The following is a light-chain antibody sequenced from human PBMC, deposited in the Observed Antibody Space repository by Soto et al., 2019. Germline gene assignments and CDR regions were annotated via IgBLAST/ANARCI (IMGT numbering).Light chain of an antibody. CDR2: GAS. CDR3: QQYGGSPRT. V-gene: IGKV3-20*01. CDR1: QSIKSNS. Sequence: EIVLTQSPGTVSLSPGERATLSCRASQSIKSNSLAWYQQRPGQAPRLLIYGASSRATGIPDRFSGSGSGTDFTLTISRLETKDFAVYYCQQYGGSPRTFGQGTKVEIK. J-gene: IGKJ1*01.